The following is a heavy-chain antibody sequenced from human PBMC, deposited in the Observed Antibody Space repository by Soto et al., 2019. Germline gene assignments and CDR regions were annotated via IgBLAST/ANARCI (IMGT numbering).Heavy chain of an antibody. Sequence: PGGSLRLSCAASGFTFSSYGMHWVRQAPGKGLEWVAVIWYDGSNKYYADSVKGRFTISRDNSKNTLYLQMNSLRAEDTAVYYCARDLVVVPAEPPHYYYGMDVWGQGTTVTVSS. CDR3: ARDLVVVPAEPPHYYYGMDV. CDR2: IWYDGSNK. V-gene: IGHV3-33*01. CDR1: GFTFSSYG. J-gene: IGHJ6*02. D-gene: IGHD2-2*01.